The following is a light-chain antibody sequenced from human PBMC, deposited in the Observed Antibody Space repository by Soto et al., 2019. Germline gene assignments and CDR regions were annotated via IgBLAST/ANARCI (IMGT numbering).Light chain of an antibody. CDR2: NAS. V-gene: IGKV3-15*01. J-gene: IGKJ1*01. CDR3: QQASWT. Sequence: ELVMTQSPTTLSVSPGERATLSCRASQSVSSNLAWYQQKPGQSPRLLIYNASTRATGVPARFSGSGIGTEFTLTVSSLRSEDFAIYYCQQASWTVGQGTKVEIK. CDR1: QSVSSN.